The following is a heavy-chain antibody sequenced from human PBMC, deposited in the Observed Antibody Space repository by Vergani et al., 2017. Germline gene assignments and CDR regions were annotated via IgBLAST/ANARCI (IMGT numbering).Heavy chain of an antibody. V-gene: IGHV4-59*01. CDR2: IYSTGST. Sequence: QVQLQESGPGLVKPSETLSLICTVSDGSFSTKYWSWIRQSPGKGLEGIGHIYSTGSTKYNPSLKSRVTISIDTSKNQFSLKLYTVTAADTAVYYCARSRDCTSTKCFFDYWGQGTLVTVSS. CDR1: DGSFSTKY. CDR3: ARSRDCTSTKCFFDY. D-gene: IGHD2-2*01. J-gene: IGHJ4*02.